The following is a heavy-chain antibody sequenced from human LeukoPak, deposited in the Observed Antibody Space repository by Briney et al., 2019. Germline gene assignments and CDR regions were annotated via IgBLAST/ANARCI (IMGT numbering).Heavy chain of an antibody. Sequence: GGSLRLSCAASGFTFSDYYMSWIRQAPGKGLEWVSYISSSGSTIYYADSVKGRFTISRDNAKNSLYLQMNSLRAEDTAVYYCARAQMGGYYYDSSGYQDAFDIWGQGTMVTVSS. CDR1: GFTFSDYY. D-gene: IGHD3-22*01. J-gene: IGHJ3*02. CDR2: ISSSGSTI. CDR3: ARAQMGGYYYDSSGYQDAFDI. V-gene: IGHV3-11*04.